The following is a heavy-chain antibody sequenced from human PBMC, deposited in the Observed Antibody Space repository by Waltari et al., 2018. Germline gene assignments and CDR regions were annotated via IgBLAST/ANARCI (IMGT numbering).Heavy chain of an antibody. V-gene: IGHV3-30*02. D-gene: IGHD4-17*01. CDR1: GFTFSSYG. CDR2: IRYDGSNK. J-gene: IGHJ4*02. Sequence: QVQLVESGGGVVQPGGSLRLSCAASGFTFSSYGMHWVRQAPGKGLEWVAFIRYDGSNKYYADSVKGRFTISRENSKNTLYLQMNSLRAEDTAVYYCASDSNDYGDYVLDYWGQGTLVTVSS. CDR3: ASDSNDYGDYVLDY.